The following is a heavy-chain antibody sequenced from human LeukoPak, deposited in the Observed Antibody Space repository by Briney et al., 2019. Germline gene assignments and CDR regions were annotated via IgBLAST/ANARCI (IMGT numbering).Heavy chain of an antibody. CDR3: ARDLRITIFGVPMVYYGMDV. V-gene: IGHV1-2*02. Sequence: ASVKVSCEASGYTFTGYYMHWVRQAPGQGLEWMGWINPNSGGTNYAQKFQGRVTMTRDTSISTAYMELSRLRSDDTAVYYCARDLRITIFGVPMVYYGMDVWGQGTTVTVSS. D-gene: IGHD3-3*01. CDR1: GYTFTGYY. J-gene: IGHJ6*02. CDR2: INPNSGGT.